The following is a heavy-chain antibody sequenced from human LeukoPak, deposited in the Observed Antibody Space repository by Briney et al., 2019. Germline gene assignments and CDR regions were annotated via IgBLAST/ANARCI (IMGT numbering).Heavy chain of an antibody. D-gene: IGHD1-26*01. CDR2: IKSKTGGGTI. CDR3: TTAAFVGATAY. Sequence: GGSLRLSCAASGFTFSNAWMNWIRQAPGKGLEWVGRIKSKTGGGTIDYAAPVKGRFTISRDDSKDTLYLQMNSLKSEDTAVYHCTTAAFVGATAYWGQGALVIVSS. CDR1: GFTFSNAW. V-gene: IGHV3-15*07. J-gene: IGHJ4*02.